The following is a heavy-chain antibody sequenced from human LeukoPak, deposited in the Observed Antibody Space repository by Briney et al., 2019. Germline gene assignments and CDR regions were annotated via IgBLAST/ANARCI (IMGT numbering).Heavy chain of an antibody. D-gene: IGHD6-6*01. V-gene: IGHV4-59*01. CDR1: GGSISSYY. CDR2: IYYSGST. CDR3: ARDSSSSMDY. J-gene: IGHJ4*02. Sequence: SETLSLTCTVSGGSISSYYWSWLRQPPGKGLEWIGYIYYSGSTNYNPSLKSRVTISVDTSKNQFSLKLSSVTAADTAVYYCARDSSSSMDYWGQGTLVTVSS.